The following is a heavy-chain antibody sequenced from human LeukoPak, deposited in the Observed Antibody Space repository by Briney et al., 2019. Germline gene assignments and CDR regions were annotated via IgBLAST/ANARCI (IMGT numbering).Heavy chain of an antibody. J-gene: IGHJ3*02. D-gene: IGHD2-15*01. V-gene: IGHV3-53*01. CDR2: IYSGGST. Sequence: PGGSLRLSCAASGFTVSSNCMSWVRQAPGKGLEWVSVIYSGGSTYYADSVKGRFTISRDNSKNTLYLQMNSLRAEDTAVYYCASQGYCSGGSCRRGAFDIWGQGTMVTVSS. CDR3: ASQGYCSGGSCRRGAFDI. CDR1: GFTVSSNC.